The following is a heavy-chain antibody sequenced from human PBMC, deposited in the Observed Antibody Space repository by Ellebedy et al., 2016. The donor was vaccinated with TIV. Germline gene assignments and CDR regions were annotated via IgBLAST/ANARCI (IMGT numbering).Heavy chain of an antibody. CDR3: ASGEVVVSAAAGACFDY. D-gene: IGHD6-13*01. CDR1: GESFSDYY. V-gene: IGHV4-34*01. J-gene: IGHJ4*02. CDR2: IYYSGST. Sequence: SETLSLTCAVYGESFSDYYWSWIRQPPGKGLEWIGSIYYSGSTCYNPSLKSRVTISVDTSKNPFSLKLSSVTAADTAVYYCASGEVVVSAAAGACFDYWGQGTLVTVSS.